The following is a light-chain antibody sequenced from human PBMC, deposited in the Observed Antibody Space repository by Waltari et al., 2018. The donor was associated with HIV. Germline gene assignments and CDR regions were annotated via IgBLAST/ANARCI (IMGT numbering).Light chain of an antibody. J-gene: IGLJ2*01. V-gene: IGLV1-47*01. CDR2: HTN. Sequence: QSVLTQPPSASGTPGQRVTISCSGSSSNIVTNYVSWYKQFPGTAPELVVYHTNQRPLVLPDRFSGSKSGTSASLAISGLRSEDEADYYCAAWDDSLSAWLFGGGTRLNVL. CDR3: AAWDDSLSAWL. CDR1: SSNIVTNY.